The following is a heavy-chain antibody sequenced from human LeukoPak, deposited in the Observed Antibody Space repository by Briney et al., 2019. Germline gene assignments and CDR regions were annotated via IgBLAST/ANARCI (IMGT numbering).Heavy chain of an antibody. J-gene: IGHJ3*01. CDR3: ARTDSSGYDAFDV. D-gene: IGHD3-22*01. CDR1: GYSIRSHHW. CDR2: IYFSGSV. V-gene: IGHV4-28*05. Sequence: SETLSLTCTVSGYSIRSHHWWGWIRQPPGKGLEWIGYIYFSGSVLDNPSLKSRVTLSVDKSKSQFSLRMTSVTAVDTAVYYWARTDSSGYDAFDVWGQGTMVTVSS.